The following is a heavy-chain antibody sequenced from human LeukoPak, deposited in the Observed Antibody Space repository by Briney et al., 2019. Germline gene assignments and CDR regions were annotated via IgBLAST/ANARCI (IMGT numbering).Heavy chain of an antibody. D-gene: IGHD1-26*01. CDR2: IRSKAYGGTT. J-gene: IGHJ6*02. CDR1: GFTFGDYA. V-gene: IGHV3-49*03. Sequence: GGSLRLSCTASGFTFGDYAMSWFRQAPGKGLEWVGFIRSKAYGGTTEYAASVKGRFTISRDDSKSIAYLQMNSLKTEDTAVYYCTRDGVFPRIVGAEGYYYYGMDVWGQGTTVTVSS. CDR3: TRDGVFPRIVGAEGYYYYGMDV.